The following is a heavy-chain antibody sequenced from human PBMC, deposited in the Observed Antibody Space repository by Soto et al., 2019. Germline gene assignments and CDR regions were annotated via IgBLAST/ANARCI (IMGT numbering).Heavy chain of an antibody. J-gene: IGHJ5*02. CDR1: GFTFSDYY. V-gene: IGHV3-11*06. D-gene: IGHD2-2*01. Sequence: QVQLVESGGGLVKPGGSLRLSCAASGFTFSDYYMSWIRQAPVKGLEWVSYISSSSSYTNYADSVKGRFTISRDNAKNSLYLQMNRLRPEDMAVYYCARVKSLRSTSTLPYNWFDPWGQGTLVTVSS. CDR3: ARVKSLRSTSTLPYNWFDP. CDR2: ISSSSSYT.